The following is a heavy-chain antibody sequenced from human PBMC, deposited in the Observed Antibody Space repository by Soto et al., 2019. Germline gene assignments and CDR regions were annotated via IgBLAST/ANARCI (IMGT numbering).Heavy chain of an antibody. Sequence: KPGGSLRLSCAASGFTFSSYSMNWVRQAPGKGLEWVSSISSSSSYIYYADSVKGRFTISRDNAKNSLYLQMNSLRAEDTAVYYCASSSCQGGRQYYDSSGLFDYWGQGTLVTVSS. D-gene: IGHD3-22*01. CDR2: ISSSSSYI. CDR1: GFTFSSYS. V-gene: IGHV3-21*01. CDR3: ASSSCQGGRQYYDSSGLFDY. J-gene: IGHJ4*02.